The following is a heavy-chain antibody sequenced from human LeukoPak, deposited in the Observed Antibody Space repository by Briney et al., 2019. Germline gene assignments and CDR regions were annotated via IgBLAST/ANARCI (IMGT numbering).Heavy chain of an antibody. CDR2: INTGGGST. J-gene: IGHJ5*02. CDR3: ARSQGGNTLWFDP. Sequence: ASVTVSCKASGYTFTSYYMHWVRQAPGQGLEWMGIINTGGGSTTYAQKFQGRVSMTRDTSTSTVYLEVSSLRSEDTAVYYCARSQGGNTLWFDPWGQGTLVTVSS. V-gene: IGHV1-46*01. D-gene: IGHD4-23*01. CDR1: GYTFTSYY.